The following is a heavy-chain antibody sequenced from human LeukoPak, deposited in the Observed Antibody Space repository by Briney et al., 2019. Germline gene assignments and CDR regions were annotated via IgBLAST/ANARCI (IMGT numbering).Heavy chain of an antibody. V-gene: IGHV3-23*01. CDR1: GFTFSSYA. CDR2: ISGSGGST. D-gene: IGHD3-22*01. CDR3: AKASAMIVVVSKHFDY. J-gene: IGHJ4*02. Sequence: GGCLRLSCAASGFTFSSYAMSWVRHAPGKGLEWVSAISGSGGSTYYAESVKGRFTISRDNSKNTLCLQMNSLRAEDTAVYYCAKASAMIVVVSKHFDYWGQGTPVTVSS.